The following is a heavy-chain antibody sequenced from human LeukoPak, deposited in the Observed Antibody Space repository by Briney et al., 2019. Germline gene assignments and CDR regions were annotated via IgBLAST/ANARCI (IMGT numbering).Heavy chain of an antibody. V-gene: IGHV1-18*04. Sequence: ASVKVSCKASGYTFTSYGISWVRQAPGQGLEWMGWISAYNGNTNYPQKLQGRITMTTDTSTSTDYMELKGLRSDDTAVYDCARDVIPAAPYPFHYWGQGTLVTVSS. J-gene: IGHJ4*02. CDR2: ISAYNGNT. CDR1: GYTFTSYG. D-gene: IGHD6-13*01. CDR3: ARDVIPAAPYPFHY.